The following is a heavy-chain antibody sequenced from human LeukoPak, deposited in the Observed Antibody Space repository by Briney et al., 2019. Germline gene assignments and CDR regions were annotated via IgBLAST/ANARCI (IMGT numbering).Heavy chain of an antibody. V-gene: IGHV1-18*01. Sequence: ASVKVSCKASGYSFDTFDITWVRQAPGQGLEWMGWISAFSGDTEYAQTFQGRVTMTTDTSTSTACMELRSLRSEDTAVYYCARGADVDTRLYYYYYMDVWGKGTTVTVSS. CDR1: GYSFDTFD. D-gene: IGHD5-18*01. CDR3: ARGADVDTRLYYYYYMDV. CDR2: ISAFSGDT. J-gene: IGHJ6*03.